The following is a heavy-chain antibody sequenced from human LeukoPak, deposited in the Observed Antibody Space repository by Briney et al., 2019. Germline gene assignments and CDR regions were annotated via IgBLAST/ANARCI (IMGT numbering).Heavy chain of an antibody. D-gene: IGHD1-14*01. V-gene: IGHV5-51*01. CDR1: EYDFANYW. CDR2: VYPAGSRI. CDR3: ARRKFSDTWFDP. Sequence: GESLKISCKGSEYDFANYWIGWVRQMPGKGLGWMGIVYPAGSRIHYSPSFQGQVTMSVDRSISPAYLQWTSLKASDTAMYFCARRKFSDTWFDPWGQGTLVTVSS. J-gene: IGHJ5*02.